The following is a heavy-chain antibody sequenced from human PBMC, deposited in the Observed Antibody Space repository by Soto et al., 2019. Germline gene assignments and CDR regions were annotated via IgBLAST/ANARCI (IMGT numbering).Heavy chain of an antibody. J-gene: IGHJ6*02. V-gene: IGHV5-51*01. Sequence: PGESLKISCKCSGYSFTSYWSGWVRQLPGKGLEWMGIIYPGDSDTRYSPSFQGQVTISADKSISTAYLQWSSLKASDTAMYYCARADIVATIATYYYYGMDVWGQGTTVTVSS. CDR2: IYPGDSDT. CDR1: GYSFTSYW. D-gene: IGHD5-12*01. CDR3: ARADIVATIATYYYYGMDV.